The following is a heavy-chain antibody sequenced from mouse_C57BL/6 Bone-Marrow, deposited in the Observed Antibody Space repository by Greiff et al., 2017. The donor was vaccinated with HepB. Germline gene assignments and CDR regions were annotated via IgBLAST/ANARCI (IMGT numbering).Heavy chain of an antibody. D-gene: IGHD1-1*01. V-gene: IGHV1-69*01. CDR3: ARLRDYYGSSSWYFDY. Sequence: QVQLQQPGAELVMPGASVKLSCKASGYTFTSYWMHWVKQRPGQGLEWIGEIDPSDSYTNYNQKFKGKSTLTVDKSSSTAYMQLSSLTSEDSAVYYCARLRDYYGSSSWYFDYWGQGTTLTVSS. CDR2: IDPSDSYT. CDR1: GYTFTSYW. J-gene: IGHJ2*01.